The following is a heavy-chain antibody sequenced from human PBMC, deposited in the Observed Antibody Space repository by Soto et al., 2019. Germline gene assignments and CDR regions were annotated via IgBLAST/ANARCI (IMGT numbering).Heavy chain of an antibody. CDR2: SKSKTDGGTI. D-gene: IGHD6-6*01. J-gene: IGHJ3*02. V-gene: IGHV3-15*01. CDR1: GFTFKNVW. Sequence: EVQLVESGGGLVKPGGSLRLSCAASGFTFKNVWMSWVRQALGKGLEWVGRSKSKTDGGTIEYAAPVKGRFTISRDDSKNTLYLQMNSLKTEDTAVYYCSTVRSWYSNSVGAFEIWGQGTMVTVSS. CDR3: STVRSWYSNSVGAFEI.